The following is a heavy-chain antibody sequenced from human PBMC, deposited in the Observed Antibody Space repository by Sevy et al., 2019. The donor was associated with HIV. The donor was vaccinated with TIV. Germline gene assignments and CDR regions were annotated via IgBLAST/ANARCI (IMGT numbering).Heavy chain of an antibody. V-gene: IGHV3-66*01. J-gene: IGHJ6*02. D-gene: IGHD3-22*01. Sequence: GGSLRLSCAASGLSVSDNYMNWVRQAPGKGLELVSVIYSDGRTYYPDSVKGRVGISRDNSKNTLYLHMKSLRPEDTAVYYCARDRYYDASGYYYYYYGMDVWGQGTTVTVSS. CDR2: IYSDGRT. CDR1: GLSVSDNY. CDR3: ARDRYYDASGYYYYYYGMDV.